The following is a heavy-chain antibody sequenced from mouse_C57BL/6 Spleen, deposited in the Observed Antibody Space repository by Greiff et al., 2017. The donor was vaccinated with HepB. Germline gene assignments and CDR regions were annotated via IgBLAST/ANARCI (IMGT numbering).Heavy chain of an antibody. V-gene: IGHV1-80*01. D-gene: IGHD1-1*01. CDR3: AKLGATVPYYFDY. J-gene: IGHJ2*01. CDR1: GYAFSSYW. Sequence: VKLMESGAELVKPGASVKISCKASGYAFSSYWMNWVKQRPGKGLEWIGQIYPGDGDTNYNGKFKGKATLTADKSSSTAYMQLSSLTSEDSAVYFCAKLGATVPYYFDYWGQGTTLTVSS. CDR2: IYPGDGDT.